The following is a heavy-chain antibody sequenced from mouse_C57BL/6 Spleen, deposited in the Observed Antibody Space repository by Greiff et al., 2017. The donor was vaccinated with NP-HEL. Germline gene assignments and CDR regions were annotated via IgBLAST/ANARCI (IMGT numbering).Heavy chain of an antibody. CDR3: ARRELDFDY. CDR1: GYTFTSYW. V-gene: IGHV1-50*01. Sequence: QVQLQQPGAELVKPGASVKLSCKASGYTFTSYWMQWVKQRPGQGLEWIGEIDPSDSYTNYNQKFKGKAQLTVDTTSSPAYMQLSSLTSEDSAVYYCARRELDFDYWGQGTTLTVSS. J-gene: IGHJ2*01. CDR2: IDPSDSYT. D-gene: IGHD4-1*01.